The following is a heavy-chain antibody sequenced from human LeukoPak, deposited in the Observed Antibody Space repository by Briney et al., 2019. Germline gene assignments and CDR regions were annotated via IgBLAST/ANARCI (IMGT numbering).Heavy chain of an antibody. D-gene: IGHD4-17*01. CDR1: GFIVSNTY. CDR3: ARDFYGDLYFDY. J-gene: IGHJ4*02. CDR2: IHNDGST. Sequence: PGGSLRLSCAASGFIVSNTYMTWVRQAPGKGLEWVSVIHNDGSTYYADSVKGRFTISRDNSKNMLFLRMNSLRVEDTAVYYCARDFYGDLYFDYWGQGTLVTVSS. V-gene: IGHV3-53*01.